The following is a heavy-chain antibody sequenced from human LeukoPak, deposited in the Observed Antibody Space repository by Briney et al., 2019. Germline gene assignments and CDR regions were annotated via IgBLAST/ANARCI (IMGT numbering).Heavy chain of an antibody. CDR2: INHSGST. CDR3: ASGEYQLLNYFDY. V-gene: IGHV4-34*01. D-gene: IGHD2-2*01. Sequence: SETLSLTRAVYGGSFSGYYWSWIRHPPGKGLEWIGEINHSGSTNYNPSLKSRVTISVDTSKNQFSLKLSSVTAADTAVYYCASGEYQLLNYFDYWGQGTLVTVSS. J-gene: IGHJ4*02. CDR1: GGSFSGYY.